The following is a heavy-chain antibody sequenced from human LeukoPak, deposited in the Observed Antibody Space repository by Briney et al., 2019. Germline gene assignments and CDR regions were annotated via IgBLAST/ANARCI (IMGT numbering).Heavy chain of an antibody. V-gene: IGHV4-59*08. CDR2: IYYSGST. J-gene: IGHJ4*02. Sequence: SSETLSLTCTVSGGSISSYYWSWIRQPPGKGLEWIGYIYYSGSTNYNPSLKSRVTISVDTSKNQFSLKLSSVTAADTAVYYCARGFRTKSSDYWGQGTLVTVSS. D-gene: IGHD2-2*01. CDR3: ARGFRTKSSDY. CDR1: GGSISSYY.